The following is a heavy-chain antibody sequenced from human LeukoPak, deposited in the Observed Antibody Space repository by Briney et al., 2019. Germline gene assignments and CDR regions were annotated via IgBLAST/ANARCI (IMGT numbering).Heavy chain of an antibody. CDR3: ARLSDYYFDY. D-gene: IGHD3/OR15-3a*01. Sequence: SETLSLTCTVSGGSISRHYWSWIRQPPGMGLEWIGYISYSGGPNYNPSLKSRVAISVDTSKNQFSLRLTSVTAADTAVYFCARLSDYYFDYWGQGTLVTVSS. J-gene: IGHJ4*02. CDR2: ISYSGGP. CDR1: GGSISRHY. V-gene: IGHV4-59*08.